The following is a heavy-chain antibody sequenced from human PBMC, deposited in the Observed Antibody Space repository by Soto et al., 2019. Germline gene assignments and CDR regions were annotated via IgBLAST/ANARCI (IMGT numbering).Heavy chain of an antibody. D-gene: IGHD2-2*01. CDR1: EYTFTDYY. Sequence: ASVKVSCKASEYTFTDYYMHWVRQAPGQGLEWMGWINPNSGGTHYAQKFHGRVAMTSDTSISAAYMEPSSLRSDDTAVYYCARDGHKSSWLLYWGQGTMVTVPS. CDR2: INPNSGGT. V-gene: IGHV1-2*02. J-gene: IGHJ4*02. CDR3: ARDGHKSSWLLY.